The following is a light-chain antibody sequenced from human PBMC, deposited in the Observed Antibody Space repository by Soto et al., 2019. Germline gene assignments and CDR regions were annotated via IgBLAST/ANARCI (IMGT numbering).Light chain of an antibody. CDR1: PTMITPY. CDR3: LQYGRSPT. CDR2: GAY. V-gene: IGKV3-20*01. Sequence: DIVLTQSPGTLALSRGQGAPVSCRTIPTMITPYLSWYQQKPGQAPRLLIHGAYTSAPGIPDRIGGRWSRTDFTITINRVEPEYAVFYYYLQYGRSPTFGPGTKVDIK. J-gene: IGKJ3*01.